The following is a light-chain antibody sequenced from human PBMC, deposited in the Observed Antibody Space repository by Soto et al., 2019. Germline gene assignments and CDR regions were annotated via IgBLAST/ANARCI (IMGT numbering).Light chain of an antibody. J-gene: IGKJ5*01. CDR3: QQYDNWPPGT. CDR2: GAS. V-gene: IGKV3-15*01. Sequence: EIVITQSPATLSLSPGERVTLSCRASQSVSSNLAWYQQKPGQAPRLLIYGASTTATGIPARFSGSGSGTDFTLTINSLQSEDFAVYYCQQYDNWPPGTFGQGTRLEIK. CDR1: QSVSSN.